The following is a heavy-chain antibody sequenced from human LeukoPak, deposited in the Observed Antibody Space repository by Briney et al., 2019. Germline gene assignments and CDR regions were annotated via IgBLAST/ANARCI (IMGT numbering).Heavy chain of an antibody. CDR1: GFTFSSYS. Sequence: PGGSLRLSCAASGFTFSSYSMNWVRQARGKWLEWVSSISISSSYIYYADSVKGRFTISSDNAKNSLYLQMNSPRAEDTALYYCARDGGDDGSHAFDIWGQGTMVTVSS. CDR2: ISISSSYI. J-gene: IGHJ3*02. CDR3: ARDGGDDGSHAFDI. V-gene: IGHV3-21*01. D-gene: IGHD2-21*01.